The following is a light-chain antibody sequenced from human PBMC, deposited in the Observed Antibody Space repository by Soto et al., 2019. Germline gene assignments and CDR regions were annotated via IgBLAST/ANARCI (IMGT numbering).Light chain of an antibody. V-gene: IGKV3-20*01. Sequence: EIVLTQSPGTLSFSPGQTATLSCRASQSVSSYLAWYQQKPAQAPRLLIYGASSRATGIPDRFIGSASGTDFALAISRLEPEEFTVYYCQEYGSSEMRFGRGTKVEIK. CDR1: QSVSSY. J-gene: IGKJ1*01. CDR3: QEYGSSEMR. CDR2: GAS.